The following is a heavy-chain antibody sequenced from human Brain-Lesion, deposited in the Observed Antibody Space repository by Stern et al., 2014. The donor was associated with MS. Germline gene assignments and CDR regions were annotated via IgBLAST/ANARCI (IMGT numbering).Heavy chain of an antibody. D-gene: IGHD2-21*01. J-gene: IGHJ4*02. V-gene: IGHV3-43D*03. CDR1: GFTFDDYA. CDR3: AGGLGF. Sequence: EVQLVESGGVVVQPGGSLRLSCAASGFTFDDYAMHWVRQAPGKGLEWVPLITWDGGSTSYTDSVKGRFSISRDNRKSFLYLQMNSLRPEDTALYYCAGGLGFWGRGTLVTVSS. CDR2: ITWDGGST.